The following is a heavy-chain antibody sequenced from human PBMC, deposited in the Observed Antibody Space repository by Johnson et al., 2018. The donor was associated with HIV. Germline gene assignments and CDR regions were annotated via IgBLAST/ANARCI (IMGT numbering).Heavy chain of an antibody. V-gene: IGHV3-30-3*01. J-gene: IGHJ3*02. Sequence: QVQLVESGGGVVQPGRSLRLSCAASGFTFSNYAMHWVRQAPGKGLEWVAVISYDGSNKYYVDSVKGRFTISRDNARNSLYLQMNSLRVEDTAVYYCVRDVGPLDIWGQGTLVTVS. CDR3: VRDVGPLDI. CDR2: ISYDGSNK. CDR1: GFTFSNYA.